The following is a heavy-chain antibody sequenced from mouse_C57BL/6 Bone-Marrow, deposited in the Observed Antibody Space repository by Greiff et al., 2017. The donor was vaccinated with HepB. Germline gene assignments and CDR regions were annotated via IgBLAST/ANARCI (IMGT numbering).Heavy chain of an antibody. Sequence: DVMLVESGGGLVQSGRSLRLSCATSGFTFSDFYMEWVRQAPGKGLEWIAASRNKANDYTTEYSASVKGRFIVSRDASQSILYLQMNALRAEDTAIYYCARDAPGDYYAMDYWGQGTSVTVSS. CDR2: SRNKANDYTT. J-gene: IGHJ4*01. V-gene: IGHV7-1*01. CDR1: GFTFSDFY. CDR3: ARDAPGDYYAMDY.